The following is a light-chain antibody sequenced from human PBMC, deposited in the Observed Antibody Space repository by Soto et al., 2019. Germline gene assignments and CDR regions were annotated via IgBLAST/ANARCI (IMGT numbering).Light chain of an antibody. CDR3: QQIYNTPLDT. CDR1: QAISIS. Sequence: DIQMTQSPSSLSASVGDRVTISCRASQAISISLNWYQQKPGKAPKLLIYAASSLQSGVPSRFSGSGSGTDFTLTISILQSEDFATYYCQQIYNTPLDTFGQGTTVESK. V-gene: IGKV1-39*01. J-gene: IGKJ2*01. CDR2: AAS.